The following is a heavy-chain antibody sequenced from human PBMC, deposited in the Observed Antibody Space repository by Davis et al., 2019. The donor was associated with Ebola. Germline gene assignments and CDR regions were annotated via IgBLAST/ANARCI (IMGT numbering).Heavy chain of an antibody. D-gene: IGHD2-21*01. CDR1: GYSFTSYW. Sequence: GESLKISCKGSGYSFTSYWIAWVRQMPGKGLEWMGIIYAGYSDTRYSPSFEGQVTISVDRSITTAYLQWSSLKASDPAIDYCVRHCGDPTPRIMKIDYWGRGTLVTVSS. CDR2: IYAGYSDT. J-gene: IGHJ4*02. CDR3: VRHCGDPTPRIMKIDY. V-gene: IGHV5-51*01.